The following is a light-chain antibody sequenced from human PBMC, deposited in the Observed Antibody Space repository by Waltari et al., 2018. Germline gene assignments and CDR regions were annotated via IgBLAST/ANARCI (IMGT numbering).Light chain of an antibody. CDR1: QTIRTTY. CDR2: GTF. Sequence: EIVLTQSPGTLPLSPGEGATLSCSTSQTIRTTYLAWYQQKPGHAPTLLIYGTFTRATGIPDRFTGSGSGTHFSLTISSLEPEDFATYYCQQYDISPLTFGGGTKVEIK. CDR3: QQYDISPLT. V-gene: IGKV3-20*01. J-gene: IGKJ4*01.